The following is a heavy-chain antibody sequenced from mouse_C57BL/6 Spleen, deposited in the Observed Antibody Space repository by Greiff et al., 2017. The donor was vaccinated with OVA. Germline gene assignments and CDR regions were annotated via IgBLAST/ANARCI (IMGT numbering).Heavy chain of an antibody. CDR2: IYPGSGST. V-gene: IGHV1-55*01. J-gene: IGHJ1*03. Sequence: QVQLQQPGAELVKPGASVKMSCKASGYTFTSYWITWVKQRPGQGLEWIGDIYPGSGSTNYNEKFKSKATLTVDTSSSTAYMQLSSLTSEDSAVYYCARWSNYDWYFDVWGTGTTVTVSS. D-gene: IGHD2-5*01. CDR3: ARWSNYDWYFDV. CDR1: GYTFTSYW.